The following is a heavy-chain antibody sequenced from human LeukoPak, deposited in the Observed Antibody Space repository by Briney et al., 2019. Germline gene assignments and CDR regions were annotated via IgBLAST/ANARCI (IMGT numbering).Heavy chain of an antibody. D-gene: IGHD3-22*01. CDR2: ISGSGGST. V-gene: IGHV3-23*01. Sequence: PGGSLRLSCAASGFTFSSYAMNWVRQAPGKGLEWVSAISGSGGSTYYADSVKGRFTISRDNSKNTLYLQMNSLRAEDTAVYYCAKGLLGYYDSSDYYFDYWGQGTLVTVSS. CDR3: AKGLLGYYDSSDYYFDY. CDR1: GFTFSSYA. J-gene: IGHJ4*02.